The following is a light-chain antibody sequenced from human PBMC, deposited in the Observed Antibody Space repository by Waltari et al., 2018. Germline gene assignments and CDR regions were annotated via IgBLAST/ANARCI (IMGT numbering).Light chain of an antibody. Sequence: AIRMTQSPSSLSASTGDRVTITCRASQSVSTYLAWYQQKPGKAPKLLIYAASTLQRGVPLRFSGSGSGTDFTLSISCLQSEDFATYYCQQYYDYQRSFDQGTKVEIK. CDR2: AAS. J-gene: IGKJ1*01. CDR1: QSVSTY. V-gene: IGKV1-8*01. CDR3: QQYYDYQRS.